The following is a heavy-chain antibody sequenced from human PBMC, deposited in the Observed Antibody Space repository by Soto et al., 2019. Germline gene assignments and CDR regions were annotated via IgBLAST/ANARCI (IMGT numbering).Heavy chain of an antibody. Sequence: QVHLVQSGAEVKKPGASVKVSCKASGYTFTSYGITWVRQAPGQGLEWLGWISAHNGNTDYAQKLPGRVIVTRDTSTSTAYMELRSLRSDDMAVYYCARGRYGDYWGQGALVTVSS. J-gene: IGHJ4*02. CDR3: ARGRYGDY. CDR2: ISAHNGNT. CDR1: GYTFTSYG. V-gene: IGHV1-18*03. D-gene: IGHD1-1*01.